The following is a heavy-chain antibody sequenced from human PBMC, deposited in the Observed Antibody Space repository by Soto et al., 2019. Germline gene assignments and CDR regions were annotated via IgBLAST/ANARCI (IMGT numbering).Heavy chain of an antibody. CDR3: AKSPGSGCSMRFLLDY. CDR2: ISGSGGST. J-gene: IGHJ4*02. D-gene: IGHD3-3*01. Sequence: VQLLESGGGLVQPGGSLSLSCAASGFTFSSYAMSWVCHAPGKRLEWVASISGSGGSTYNADSVKGRFTISRDSSQNTLCLQMKGLSAEDTAIYYCAKSPGSGCSMRFLLDYWGQGTLVTVSS. V-gene: IGHV3-23*01. CDR1: GFTFSSYA.